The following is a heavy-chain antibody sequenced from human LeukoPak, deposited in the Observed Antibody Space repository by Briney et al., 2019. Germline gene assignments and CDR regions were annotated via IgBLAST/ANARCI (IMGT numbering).Heavy chain of an antibody. V-gene: IGHV1-2*02. J-gene: IGHJ4*02. D-gene: IGHD1-14*01. CDR2: INPNTGVT. CDR3: ARALHIRRPHFDS. CDR1: GYTFTSYY. Sequence: ASVKVSCKASGYTFTSYYMHWVRQAPGQGLEWMGWINPNTGVTNYAQKFQGRVTMTRDTSITTAYMDLTRLRSDDTAVYFCARALHIRRPHFDSWGQGILVTVSS.